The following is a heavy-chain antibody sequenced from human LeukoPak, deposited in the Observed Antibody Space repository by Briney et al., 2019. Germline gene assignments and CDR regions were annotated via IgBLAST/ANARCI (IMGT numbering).Heavy chain of an antibody. D-gene: IGHD4-17*01. J-gene: IGHJ4*02. CDR3: ARSRNFYGDYFFDY. CDR1: GYSFTSYA. CDR2: INTNTGNP. Sequence: ASVKVSCKASGYSFTSYAMNWVRQAPGQGLERMRWINTNTGNPTYAQGFTGRFVFSLDTSVSTAYLQISSLKAEDTAVYYCARSRNFYGDYFFDYWGQGTLVTVSS. V-gene: IGHV7-4-1*02.